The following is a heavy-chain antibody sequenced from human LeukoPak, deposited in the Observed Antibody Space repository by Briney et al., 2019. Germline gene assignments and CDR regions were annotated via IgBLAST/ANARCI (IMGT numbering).Heavy chain of an antibody. CDR3: ARDGSITGTTGEFDY. D-gene: IGHD1-7*01. CDR2: MNPNSGNT. CDR1: GYMFSSYD. J-gene: IGHJ4*02. V-gene: IGHV1-8*01. Sequence: ASVKVSCKASGYMFSSYDINWVRQATGQGLEWMGWMNPNSGNTGYAQKFQGRVTMTRNTSISTAYMELSSLRSEDTAVYYCARDGSITGTTGEFDYWGQGTLVTVSS.